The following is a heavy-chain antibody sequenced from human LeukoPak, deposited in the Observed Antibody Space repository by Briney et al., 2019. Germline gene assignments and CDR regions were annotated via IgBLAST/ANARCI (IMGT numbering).Heavy chain of an antibody. D-gene: IGHD5-18*01. CDR3: ARVAYSYGYSDY. CDR1: GGSISSGGYY. J-gene: IGHJ4*02. CDR2: IYHSGST. V-gene: IGHV4-30-2*01. Sequence: SQTLSLTCTVSGGSISSGGYYWSWIRQPPGKGLEWIGYIYHSGSTYYNPSLKSRVTISVDRSKNQFSLRLSSVTAADTAVYYCARVAYSYGYSDYWGQGTLVTVSS.